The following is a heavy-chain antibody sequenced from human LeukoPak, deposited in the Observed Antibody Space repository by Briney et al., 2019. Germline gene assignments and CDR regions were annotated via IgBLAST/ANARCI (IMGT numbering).Heavy chain of an antibody. CDR1: GFTFDDYA. CDR2: ISWNSGSI. CDR3: AKLYYDSSGYPYFDY. V-gene: IGHV3-9*01. J-gene: IGHJ4*02. Sequence: GRSLRLSCAASGFTFDDYAMHWVRQAPGKGLEWVSGISWNSGSIGYADSVKGRFTISRDNAKNSLYLQMNSLRAEDTALYYCAKLYYDSSGYPYFDYWGRGTLVTVSS. D-gene: IGHD3-22*01.